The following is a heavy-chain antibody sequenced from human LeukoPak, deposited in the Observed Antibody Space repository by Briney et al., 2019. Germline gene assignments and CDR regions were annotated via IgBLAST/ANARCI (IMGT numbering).Heavy chain of an antibody. CDR2: ISYDGSNK. D-gene: IGHD3-22*01. CDR1: GFTFSSYA. J-gene: IGHJ4*02. Sequence: GGSLRLSCAASGFTFSSYAMHWVRQAPGKGLEWVAVISYDGSNKYYADSVKGRFTISRDNSKNTLYLQMNSLRAEDTAVYYCAKIFYRSSGYADYWGQGTLVTVSS. CDR3: AKIFYRSSGYADY. V-gene: IGHV3-30*04.